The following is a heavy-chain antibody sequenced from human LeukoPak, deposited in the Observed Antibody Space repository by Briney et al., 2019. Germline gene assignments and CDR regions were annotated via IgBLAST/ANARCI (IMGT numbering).Heavy chain of an antibody. V-gene: IGHV4-61*02. J-gene: IGHJ4*02. CDR1: GDSISSGSYY. CDR3: ARTLAAAGLLFDY. D-gene: IGHD6-13*01. Sequence: SETLSLTCTVSGDSISSGSYYWSWIRQPAGKGLEWIGRIYTSGSTNYNPSLKSRVTISVDTSKNQFSLKLSSVTAADTAVYYCARTLAAAGLLFDYWGQGTLVTVSS. CDR2: IYTSGST.